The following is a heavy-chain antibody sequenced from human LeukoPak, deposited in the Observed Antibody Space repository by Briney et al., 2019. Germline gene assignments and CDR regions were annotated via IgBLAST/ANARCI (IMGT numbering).Heavy chain of an antibody. D-gene: IGHD6-19*01. V-gene: IGHV3-23*01. Sequence: PGGSVRLSCAASGFIFSNYAMAWVRQTPGKGLGWVSAISGSGLRTNYADSARGRFTISRDNSKNTVDLQMDSLRAEDTAIYYCARGWMVKYYFDYWGQGTLVTVSS. CDR2: ISGSGLRT. CDR1: GFIFSNYA. J-gene: IGHJ4*02. CDR3: ARGWMVKYYFDY.